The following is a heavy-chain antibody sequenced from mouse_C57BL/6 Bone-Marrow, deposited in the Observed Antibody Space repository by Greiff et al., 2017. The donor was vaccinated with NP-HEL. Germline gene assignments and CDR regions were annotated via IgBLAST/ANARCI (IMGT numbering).Heavy chain of an antibody. V-gene: IGHV1-15*01. CDR1: GYTFTDYD. CDR3: TRFSYLDY. CDR2: IDPDTGGT. J-gene: IGHJ2*01. Sequence: VQLQQSGAELVKPGASVKMSCKASGYTFTDYDMHWVKQTPVHGLEWIGAIDPDTGGTAYNQKFKGKAILTADKSSSTAYMELRSLTSEDSAVYYCTRFSYLDYWGQGTTLTVSS.